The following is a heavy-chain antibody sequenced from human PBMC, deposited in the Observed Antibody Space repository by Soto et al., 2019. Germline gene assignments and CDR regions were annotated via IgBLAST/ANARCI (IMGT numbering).Heavy chain of an antibody. J-gene: IGHJ6*02. CDR3: ARVPDSSLGTMDV. V-gene: IGHV5-51*01. D-gene: IGHD6-19*01. CDR1: GYSFTTYW. CDR2: MFPGDSDT. Sequence: PGGSLKISCKGSGYSFTTYWIGWVRQLPGQGLEWMGVMFPGDSDTRYSPSFQGQVTMSADPSTNTAYLEWSSLKAAGSAMYYCARVPDSSLGTMDVWGQGTTVTVSS.